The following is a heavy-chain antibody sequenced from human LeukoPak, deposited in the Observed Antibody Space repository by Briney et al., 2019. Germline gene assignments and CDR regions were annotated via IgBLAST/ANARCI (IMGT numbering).Heavy chain of an antibody. V-gene: IGHV4-30-2*02. CDR1: GGSISSGGYS. D-gene: IGHD6-19*01. CDR2: IYHSGST. Sequence: PSQTLSLTCAVSGGSISSGGYSWSWIRQPPGKGLEWIGYIYHSGSTYYNPSLKGRVTISVDRSKNQFSLKLSSVTAADTAVYYCATDRGGWSDYWGQGTLVTVSS. CDR3: ATDRGGWSDY. J-gene: IGHJ4*02.